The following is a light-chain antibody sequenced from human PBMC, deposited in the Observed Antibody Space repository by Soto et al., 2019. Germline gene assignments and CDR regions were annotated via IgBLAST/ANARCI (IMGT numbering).Light chain of an antibody. Sequence: DIKMTQSPSYLPARLWNLLTHSCRASQSISSYLNWYQQKPGKAPKLLIYAASSLQSGVPSRCSGSGSGTDFTLTSSSLQPEDFATYYCQQSYSTPQTFGQGTKVDI. CDR1: QSISSY. V-gene: IGKV1-39*01. J-gene: IGKJ1*01. CDR2: AAS. CDR3: QQSYSTPQT.